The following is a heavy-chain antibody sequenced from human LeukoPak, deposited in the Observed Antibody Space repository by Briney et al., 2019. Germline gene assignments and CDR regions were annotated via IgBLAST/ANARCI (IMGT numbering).Heavy chain of an antibody. CDR1: GGTFSSYA. CDR3: ARGALIMLRGVRGRDVFEV. Sequence: GASVNVSCKASGGTFSSYAISWVRQAPGQGLEGMGGIIPIFGTANYAQKFQGRVTITADESTSTAYMELSSLRSEETAVYYCARGALIMLRGVRGRDVFEVWGQGTMVTVSS. J-gene: IGHJ3*01. V-gene: IGHV1-69*13. CDR2: IIPIFGTA. D-gene: IGHD3-10*01.